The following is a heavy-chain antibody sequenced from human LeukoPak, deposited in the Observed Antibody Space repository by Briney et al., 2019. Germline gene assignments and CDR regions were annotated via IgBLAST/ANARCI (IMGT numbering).Heavy chain of an antibody. CDR1: GGTFSSYA. CDR3: ARTNDYGDYALLF. CDR2: IIPIFGTA. J-gene: IGHJ4*02. V-gene: IGHV1-69*05. Sequence: EASVKVSCKASGGTFSSYAISWVRQAPGQGLEWMGGIIPIFGTANYAQKFQGRVTMTTDESTSTAYMELSSLRSEDTAVYYCARTNDYGDYALLFWGQGTLVTVSS. D-gene: IGHD4-17*01.